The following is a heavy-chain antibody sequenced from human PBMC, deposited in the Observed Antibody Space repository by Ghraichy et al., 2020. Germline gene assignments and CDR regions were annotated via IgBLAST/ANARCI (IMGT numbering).Heavy chain of an antibody. V-gene: IGHV4-59*01. J-gene: IGHJ6*02. CDR3: ARSSQGVAAAVNYYYFGMDV. CDR2: IYYTGST. D-gene: IGHD6-13*01. Sequence: SETLSLTCTVSGGSISSYFWSWIRQPPGKALEWIGYIYYTGSTNYNPSLKSRVTISVDTSKNQFSLRLSSVTAADTAVYYCARSSQGVAAAVNYYYFGMDVWGQGTTVTVSS. CDR1: GGSISSYF.